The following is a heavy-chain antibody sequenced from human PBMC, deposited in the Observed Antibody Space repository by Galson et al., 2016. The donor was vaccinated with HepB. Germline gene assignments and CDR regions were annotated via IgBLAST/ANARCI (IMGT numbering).Heavy chain of an antibody. CDR2: IYPGDSHT. Sequence: QSGAEVKKPGESLKISCKGSGYRFTSYWIGWVRQMPRKGLEWMGNIYPGDSHTRYSPSLQGQVTISADKSINTAYLQWSSLRATDTAMYYCVRLAHCTANNCHVYFDLWARGTPVTASS. J-gene: IGHJ2*01. D-gene: IGHD2-8*02. V-gene: IGHV5-51*01. CDR3: VRLAHCTANNCHVYFDL. CDR1: GYRFTSYW.